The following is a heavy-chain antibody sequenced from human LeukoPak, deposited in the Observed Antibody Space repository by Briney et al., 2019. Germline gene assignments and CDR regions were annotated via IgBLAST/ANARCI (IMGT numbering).Heavy chain of an antibody. CDR3: AREKGRITMVRGLRVFDY. V-gene: IGHV4-34*01. CDR2: INHSGST. CDR1: GGSFSGYY. D-gene: IGHD3-10*01. J-gene: IGHJ4*02. Sequence: PSETLSLTCAVYGGSFSGYYWSWIRQPPGKGLEWIGEINHSGSTNYNPSLKSRVTISVDTSKNQFSLKLSSVTAADTAVYYCAREKGRITMVRGLRVFDYWGQGTLVTVSS.